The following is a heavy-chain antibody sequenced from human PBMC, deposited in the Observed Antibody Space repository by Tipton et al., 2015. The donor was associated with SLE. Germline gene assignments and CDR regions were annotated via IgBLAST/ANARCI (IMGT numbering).Heavy chain of an antibody. CDR1: GFTFSSYA. CDR3: AKGTLGSCTGVICYDFDS. D-gene: IGHD2-8*02. J-gene: IGHJ4*02. CDR2: ITGSGGDT. Sequence: SLRLSCAASGFTFSSYAMNWVRQAPGKRLEGVSSITGSGGDTYSADSVRGRFTISRDNSKNTLYLQMNNLRAEDTAVYYCAKGTLGSCTGVICYDFDSWGQGTLVTVSS. V-gene: IGHV3-23*01.